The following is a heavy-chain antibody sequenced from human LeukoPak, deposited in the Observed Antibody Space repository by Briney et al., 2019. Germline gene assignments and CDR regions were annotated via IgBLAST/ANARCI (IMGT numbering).Heavy chain of an antibody. CDR3: ARDPEQGLYYYYMDV. CDR2: ISSSSSTI. CDR1: GFTFSSYS. Sequence: GGSLRLSCAASGFTFSSYSMNWVRQAPGKGLEWVSYISSSSSTIYYADSVKGRFTISRDNAKNSPYLQMNSLRAEDTAVYYCARDPEQGLYYYYMDVWGKGTTVTVSS. V-gene: IGHV3-48*01. J-gene: IGHJ6*03. D-gene: IGHD1/OR15-1a*01.